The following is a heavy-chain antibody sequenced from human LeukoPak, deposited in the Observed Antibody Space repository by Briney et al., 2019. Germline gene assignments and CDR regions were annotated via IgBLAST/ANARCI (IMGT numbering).Heavy chain of an antibody. CDR3: ARIQSAYSYGYDPFDY. CDR1: GFTFSSYS. V-gene: IGHV3-21*01. D-gene: IGHD5-18*01. J-gene: IGHJ4*02. CDR2: ISSSSSYI. Sequence: SGGSLRLSCAASGFTFSSYSMNSVRQAPGKGLEWVSCISSSSSYIYYADSVKGRFTISRDNAKNSLYLQMNSLRAEDTAMYYCARIQSAYSYGYDPFDYWGQGTLVTVSS.